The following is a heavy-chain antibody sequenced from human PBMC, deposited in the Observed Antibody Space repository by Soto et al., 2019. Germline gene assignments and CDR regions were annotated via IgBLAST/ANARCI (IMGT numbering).Heavy chain of an antibody. V-gene: IGHV4-30-4*01. CDR2: IYYSGST. CDR3: AREPLREGRGGVSV. J-gene: IGHJ4*02. Sequence: TWETLSLTGSFACGYISNRGYYLRLNSQPPGKGLEWIGYIYYSGSTYYNPSLKSRVTISVDTSKNQFSLKLSSVTAADTAVYYCAREPLREGRGGVSVWGQGTLVTVSS. D-gene: IGHD2-21*01. CDR1: CGYISNRGYY.